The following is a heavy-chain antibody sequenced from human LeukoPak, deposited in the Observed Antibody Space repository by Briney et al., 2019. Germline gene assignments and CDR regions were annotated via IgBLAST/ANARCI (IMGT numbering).Heavy chain of an antibody. V-gene: IGHV3-9*03. D-gene: IGHD6-6*01. CDR3: AKDTSSSSSVAFDI. CDR1: GFTFDDYA. Sequence: GGSPRLSCAASGFTFDDYAIHWVRQAPGKGLEWVSGISWNSGSIGYADSVKGRFTISRDNAKNSLYLQMNSLRAEDMALYYCAKDTSSSSSVAFDIWGQGTMVTVSS. CDR2: ISWNSGSI. J-gene: IGHJ3*02.